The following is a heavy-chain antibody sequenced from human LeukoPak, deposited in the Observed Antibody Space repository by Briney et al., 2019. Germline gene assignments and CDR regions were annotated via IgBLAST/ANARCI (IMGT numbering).Heavy chain of an antibody. D-gene: IGHD3-10*01. Sequence: GESLKISCKGSGYSFTSYWIGWVRQMPGKGLEWMGIIYPGDSDTRYSPSFQGQVTISADKSISTAYLQWSSLKASDTAMYYCARLPRVVADYYGLGSYYTHGPFDYWGQGTLVTVSS. J-gene: IGHJ4*02. CDR3: ARLPRVVADYYGLGSYYTHGPFDY. CDR2: IYPGDSDT. V-gene: IGHV5-51*01. CDR1: GYSFTSYW.